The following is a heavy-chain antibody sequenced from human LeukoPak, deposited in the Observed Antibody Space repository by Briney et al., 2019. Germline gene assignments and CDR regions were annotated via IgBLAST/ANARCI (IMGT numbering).Heavy chain of an antibody. J-gene: IGHJ6*04. Sequence: PGGSLRLSCAASGFTFSSYSMNWVRQAPGKGLEWVSYISSSSSTIYYADSVKGRFTISRDNAKNSLYLQMNSLRAEDTAVYYCARYSSGSYLLMDVWGKGTTVTVSS. CDR3: ARYSSGSYLLMDV. V-gene: IGHV3-48*04. D-gene: IGHD1-26*01. CDR2: ISSSSSTI. CDR1: GFTFSSYS.